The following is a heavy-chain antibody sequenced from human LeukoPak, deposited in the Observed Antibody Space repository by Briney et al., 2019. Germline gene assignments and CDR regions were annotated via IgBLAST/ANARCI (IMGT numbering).Heavy chain of an antibody. CDR3: ARDPVSTGLQINSDY. J-gene: IGHJ4*02. V-gene: IGHV3-30*03. D-gene: IGHD3-16*01. Sequence: GGSLRLSCAASGFTFSNYGMHWVRQAPGKGLEWVAVMSNDGNNEYYADSVKGRFTIFRDNSKNTLYLQMNSLRAEDTAVYYCARDPVSTGLQINSDYWGQGTLVTVSS. CDR2: MSNDGNNE. CDR1: GFTFSNYG.